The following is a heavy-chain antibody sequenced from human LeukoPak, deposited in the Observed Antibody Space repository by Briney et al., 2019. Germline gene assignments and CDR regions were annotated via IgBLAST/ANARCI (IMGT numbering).Heavy chain of an antibody. D-gene: IGHD2-15*01. J-gene: IGHJ5*02. CDR1: GGSFSGYY. CDR2: INHSGST. Sequence: PSETLSLTCAVYGGSFSGYYWSWIRQPPGKGLEWIGEINHSGSTNYNPSLKSRVTISVDTSMNQFSLKLSSVTAADTAVYYCARAKALGYCSGGSCYPRGFDPWGQGTLVTVSS. CDR3: ARAKALGYCSGGSCYPRGFDP. V-gene: IGHV4-34*01.